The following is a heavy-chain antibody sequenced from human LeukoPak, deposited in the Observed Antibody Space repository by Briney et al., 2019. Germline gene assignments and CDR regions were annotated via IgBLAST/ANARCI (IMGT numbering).Heavy chain of an antibody. D-gene: IGHD5-12*01. J-gene: IGHJ4*02. Sequence: ASVKVSCKASGYIFRNYAMHWVRQAPGQRPEWMGWINADNGNTKYSQKFQGRFTIIRDTSANTFYMQLSSLRLEDTAIYFCARDAGYSGYDFTVRYWGQGTLVTVSS. CDR3: ARDAGYSGYDFTVRY. V-gene: IGHV1-3*01. CDR1: GYIFRNYA. CDR2: INADNGNT.